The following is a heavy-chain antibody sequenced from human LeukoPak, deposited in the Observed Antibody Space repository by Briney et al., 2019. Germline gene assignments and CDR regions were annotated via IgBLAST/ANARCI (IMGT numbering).Heavy chain of an antibody. V-gene: IGHV3-74*01. D-gene: IGHD2/OR15-2a*01. CDR2: INSDGSST. J-gene: IGHJ4*02. Sequence: GSPVLSFAGFGFPFNRYWMHLVRQVPGKGVGWVLRINSDGSSTTYADSVKGRFTISRDNARNTLYLQMNSLRAEDTAVYYCARGRGTIYMFDYWGQGTLVTVSS. CDR3: ARGRGTIYMFDY. CDR1: GFPFNRYW.